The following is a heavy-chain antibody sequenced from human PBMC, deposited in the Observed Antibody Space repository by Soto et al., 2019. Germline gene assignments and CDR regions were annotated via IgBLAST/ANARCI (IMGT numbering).Heavy chain of an antibody. Sequence: SETLSLTCTVSGGSISSYYWSWIRQPPGKGLEWIGYIYYSGSTNYNPSLKSRVTISVDTSKNQFSLKLSSVTAADTAVYYCARLTTVTYYYMDVWGKGTTVTVSS. CDR1: GGSISSYY. CDR3: ARLTTVTYYYMDV. D-gene: IGHD4-17*01. CDR2: IYYSGST. V-gene: IGHV4-59*08. J-gene: IGHJ6*03.